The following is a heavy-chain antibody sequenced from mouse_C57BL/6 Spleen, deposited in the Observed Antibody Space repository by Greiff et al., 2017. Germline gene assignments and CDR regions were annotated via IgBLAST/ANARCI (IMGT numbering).Heavy chain of an antibody. V-gene: IGHV1-82*01. D-gene: IGHD4-1*01. Sequence: VQLQQSGPELVKPGASVKISCKASGYAFSSSWMNWVKQRPGKGLEWIGRIYPGDGDTNYNGKFKGKATLTASKSSSTAYMQLSSLTSEDSAVYFCAREGNWYYFGYWGQGTTLTVSS. CDR3: AREGNWYYFGY. CDR2: IYPGDGDT. J-gene: IGHJ2*01. CDR1: GYAFSSSW.